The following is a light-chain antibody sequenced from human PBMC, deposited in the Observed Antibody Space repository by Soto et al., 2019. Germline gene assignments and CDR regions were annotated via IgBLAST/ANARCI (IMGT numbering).Light chain of an antibody. CDR2: DAS. CDR1: QSVSSD. J-gene: IGKJ4*01. CDR3: QQRSTWPLT. V-gene: IGKV3-11*01. Sequence: EIVLTQSPATLSLSPGERATLSCRASQSVSSDLAWFQQKPGQAPRLLVYDASKRATGIPARFSGSGSGTDVKLTMSSLEPEDFAVYYCQQRSTWPLTFGGGTKVELK.